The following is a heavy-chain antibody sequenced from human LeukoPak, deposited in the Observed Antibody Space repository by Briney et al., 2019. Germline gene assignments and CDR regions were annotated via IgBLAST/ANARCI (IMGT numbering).Heavy chain of an antibody. CDR1: GVSVSDGRYY. D-gene: IGHD2-2*01. J-gene: IGHJ3*02. V-gene: IGHV4-31*03. CDR2: KHYSGSA. CDR3: ATPYCSSISCLDVFNM. Sequence: SQTLSLTCNVSGVSVSDGRYYWTWIRQHPGKGLEWIGYKHYSGSAKYNPSLKSRLTISIDTSKNQFSLQLSSVTAADTATYYCATPYCSSISCLDVFNMWGQGTRVTVSS.